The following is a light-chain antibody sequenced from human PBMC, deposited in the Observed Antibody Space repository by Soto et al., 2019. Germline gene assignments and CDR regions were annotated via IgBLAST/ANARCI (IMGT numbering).Light chain of an antibody. J-gene: IGKJ1*01. CDR1: QSVSSN. CDR3: QQRSNWPWT. CDR2: GAS. Sequence: ENVMTQSPATLSVSPGERATLSCRASQSVSSNLAWYQQKPGQAPRLLIYGASTRATGIPARFSGSGYGTEFTLTISSLQSEDFAVYYCQQRSNWPWTFGQGTKVDI. V-gene: IGKV3-15*01.